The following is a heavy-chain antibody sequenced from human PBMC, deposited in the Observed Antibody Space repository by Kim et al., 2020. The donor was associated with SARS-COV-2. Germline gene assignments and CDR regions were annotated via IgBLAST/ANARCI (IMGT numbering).Heavy chain of an antibody. CDR2: FDPDDRLT. J-gene: IGHJ5*02. CDR3: ASVRPSTEYCTGAHCYSGFDP. V-gene: IGHV1-24*01. Sequence: ASVKVSCKVSGSSLAELSIHWVRLAPGKGLQWMGGFDPDDRLTDYAQDYEGRIIMTEDKSSDTAYMELSSLTSDDTAVYFCASVRPSTEYCTGAHCYSGFDPWGQGTLVTVSS. D-gene: IGHD2-15*01. CDR1: GSSLAELS.